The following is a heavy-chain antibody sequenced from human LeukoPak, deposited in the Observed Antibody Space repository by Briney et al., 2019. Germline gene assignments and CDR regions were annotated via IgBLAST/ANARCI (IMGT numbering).Heavy chain of an antibody. Sequence: SETLSLTCTVSGDSISSSSSYWGWIRQPAGKGLEWIGRIYTSGSTNYNPSLKSRVTMSVDTSKNQFSLKLSSVTAADTAVYYCARVVVVPAANYYYYYMDVWGKGTTVTISS. CDR3: ARVVVVPAANYYYYYMDV. V-gene: IGHV4-61*02. D-gene: IGHD2-2*01. J-gene: IGHJ6*03. CDR1: GDSISSSSSY. CDR2: IYTSGST.